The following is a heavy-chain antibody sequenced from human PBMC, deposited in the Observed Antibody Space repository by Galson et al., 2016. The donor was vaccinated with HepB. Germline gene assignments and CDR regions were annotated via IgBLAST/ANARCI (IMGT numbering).Heavy chain of an antibody. CDR2: ISDSGGAI. D-gene: IGHD2-21*02. V-gene: IGHV3-23*01. J-gene: IGHJ3*02. Sequence: LRLSCAASGFTFSDYAMSWVRQAPGKGLEWVSGISDSGGAIYYADSVKGRFTMSRDNSRNTLYLQMNGLRAADTAIYYCVKRRDVADDAFDKWGQGTMVTVSS. CDR1: GFTFSDYA. CDR3: VKRRDVADDAFDK.